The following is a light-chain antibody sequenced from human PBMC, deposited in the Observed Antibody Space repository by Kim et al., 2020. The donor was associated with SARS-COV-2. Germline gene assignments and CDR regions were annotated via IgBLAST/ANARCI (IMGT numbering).Light chain of an antibody. Sequence: GKTVTISCTRTSAAIASNFVQWYQQRPCSSPTNVIYEDKERPSGVPDRFSGSIDRSSNSASLTISGLKTEDEADYYCQSYGGNNVIFGGGTKLTVL. V-gene: IGLV6-57*01. CDR1: SAAIASNF. CDR3: QSYGGNNVI. CDR2: EDK. J-gene: IGLJ2*01.